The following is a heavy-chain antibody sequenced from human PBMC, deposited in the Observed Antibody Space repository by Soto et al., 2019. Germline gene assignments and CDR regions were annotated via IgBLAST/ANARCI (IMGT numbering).Heavy chain of an antibody. CDR3: ARVVVVPAAFNWFDP. D-gene: IGHD2-2*01. V-gene: IGHV4-59*01. Sequence: SETLSLTCTVSGGPISSYYWSWIRQPPGKGLEWIGYIYYSGSTNYNPSLKSRVTISVETSKNQFSLKLSSVTAADTAVYYCARVVVVPAAFNWFDPWGQGTLVTVSS. CDR2: IYYSGST. J-gene: IGHJ5*02. CDR1: GGPISSYY.